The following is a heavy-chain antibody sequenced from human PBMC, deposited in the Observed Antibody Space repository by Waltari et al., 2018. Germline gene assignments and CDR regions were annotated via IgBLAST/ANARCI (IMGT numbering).Heavy chain of an antibody. V-gene: IGHV4-59*01. CDR1: GGSISSYY. CDR3: ARDRELPYGSGLYFDY. D-gene: IGHD3-10*01. CDR2: IYYSGST. Sequence: QVQLQESGPGLVKPSETLSLTCTVSGGSISSYYWSWIRQPPGKGLEWIGYIYYSGSTNYNPSLKSRVTISVDTSKNQFSLKLSSVTAADTAVYYCARDRELPYGSGLYFDYWGQGTLVTVSS. J-gene: IGHJ4*02.